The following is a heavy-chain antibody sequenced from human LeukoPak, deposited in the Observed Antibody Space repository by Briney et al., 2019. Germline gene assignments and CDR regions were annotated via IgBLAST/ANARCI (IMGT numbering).Heavy chain of an antibody. D-gene: IGHD3-16*02. V-gene: IGHV3-7*04. CDR1: GFTFSSYW. J-gene: IGHJ4*02. Sequence: GGSLRLSCEVSGFTFSSYWMSWVRQAPGKGPEWVANIKQDGSEKNYVDSVKGRFTISRDNAKKSLYLQMNSLRDEDTAVYYCAREYRRRFDYWGQGTLVTVSS. CDR2: IKQDGSEK. CDR3: AREYRRRFDY.